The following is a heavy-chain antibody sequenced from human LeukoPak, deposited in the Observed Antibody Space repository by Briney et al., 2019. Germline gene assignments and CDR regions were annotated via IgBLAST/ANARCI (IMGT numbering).Heavy chain of an antibody. Sequence: PGGSLRLSCAASGFTVSSNYMSWVRQAPGKGLEWVSRINSDGSSTSYADSVKGRFTISRDNAKNTLYLQMNSLRAEDTAVYYCAREIGYCSGGSCEGYYYGMDVWGKGTTVTVSS. CDR3: AREIGYCSGGSCEGYYYGMDV. D-gene: IGHD2-15*01. J-gene: IGHJ6*04. V-gene: IGHV3-74*01. CDR1: GFTVSSNY. CDR2: INSDGSST.